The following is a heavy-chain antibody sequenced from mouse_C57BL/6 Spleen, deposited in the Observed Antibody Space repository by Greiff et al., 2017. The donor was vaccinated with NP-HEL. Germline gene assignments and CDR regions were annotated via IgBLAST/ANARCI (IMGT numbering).Heavy chain of an antibody. J-gene: IGHJ2*01. Sequence: VQLQQPGAELVKPGASVKMSCKASGYTFTSYWITWVKQRPGQGLEWIGDIYPGSGSTNYNEKFKSKATLTVDTSSSTAYMQLSSLTSEDSAVYYCARDLYYYGSSYGFDCWGQGTTLTVSS. D-gene: IGHD1-1*01. V-gene: IGHV1-55*01. CDR3: ARDLYYYGSSYGFDC. CDR2: IYPGSGST. CDR1: GYTFTSYW.